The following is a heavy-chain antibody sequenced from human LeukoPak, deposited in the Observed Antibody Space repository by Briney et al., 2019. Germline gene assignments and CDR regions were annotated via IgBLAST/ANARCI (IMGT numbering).Heavy chain of an antibody. Sequence: GGSLRLSCTASGFTFGDYVMSWVRQAPGKGVEWVANIKQEGSEKYYVDSVKGRFTISRDNAKNSLYLQMNSLRAEDTAVYYWAREDLWDYVSDYGGQGTRVTVSS. D-gene: IGHD4-17*01. CDR2: IKQEGSEK. J-gene: IGHJ4*02. CDR1: GFTFGDYV. V-gene: IGHV3-7*01. CDR3: AREDLWDYVSDY.